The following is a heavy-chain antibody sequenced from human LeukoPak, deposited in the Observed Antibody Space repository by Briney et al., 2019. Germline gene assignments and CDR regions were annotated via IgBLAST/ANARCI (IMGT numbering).Heavy chain of an antibody. CDR2: ISSSSSTI. J-gene: IGHJ6*02. D-gene: IGHD3-10*01. V-gene: IGHV3-48*04. CDR1: GFTFSTYT. Sequence: GGSLRLSCAASGFTFSTYTMNWVRQAPGKGLEWVSYISSSSSTIYYADSVKGRFTISRDNAKNSLYLQMNSLRAEDTAVYYCARRRSMITMVRGAHHYYYGMDVWGQGTTVTVSS. CDR3: ARRRSMITMVRGAHHYYYGMDV.